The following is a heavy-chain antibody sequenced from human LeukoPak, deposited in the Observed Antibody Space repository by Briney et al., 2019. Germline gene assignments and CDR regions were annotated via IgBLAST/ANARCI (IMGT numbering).Heavy chain of an antibody. CDR1: GGSISSYH. CDR3: ARGNSGYDYAFDI. V-gene: IGHV4-59*01. Sequence: PSETLSLTCTVSGGSISSYHWSWIRQPPGKGRQCVGFTYSSGSTNYNPPLKSRVTISLDTSKNQFSLGVSSVTSADTAVYYCARGNSGYDYAFDIWGQGTMVTVSS. D-gene: IGHD5-12*01. J-gene: IGHJ3*02. CDR2: TYSSGST.